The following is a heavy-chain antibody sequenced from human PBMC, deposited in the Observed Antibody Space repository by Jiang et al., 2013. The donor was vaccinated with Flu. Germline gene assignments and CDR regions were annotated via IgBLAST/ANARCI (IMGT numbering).Heavy chain of an antibody. V-gene: IGHV4-59*08. CDR3: ARSPGAVVTSIDY. D-gene: IGHD3-22*01. Sequence: YWSWIRQPPRKGLEWIGYIYYSGSTNYNPSLKSRVPISVDTSKNQFSLKLSSVTAADTAVYYCARSPGAVVTSIDYWGQGTLVTVSS. J-gene: IGHJ4*02. CDR1: Y. CDR2: IYYSGST.